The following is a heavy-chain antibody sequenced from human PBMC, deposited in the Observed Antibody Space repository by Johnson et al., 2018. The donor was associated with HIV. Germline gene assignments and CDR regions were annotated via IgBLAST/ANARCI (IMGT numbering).Heavy chain of an antibody. CDR1: GFTFDDYG. CDR3: ARVGVSGYDLAAFDI. Sequence: VQLVESGGGVVRPGGSLRLSCAASGFTFDDYGMSWVRQAPGKGLEWVSGINWNGGSTGYADSVKGGLTISRDNSKNTLFLHMNSLRTEDTALYYCARVGVSGYDLAAFDIWGRGTMVTVSS. CDR2: INWNGGST. D-gene: IGHD5-12*01. J-gene: IGHJ3*02. V-gene: IGHV3-20*04.